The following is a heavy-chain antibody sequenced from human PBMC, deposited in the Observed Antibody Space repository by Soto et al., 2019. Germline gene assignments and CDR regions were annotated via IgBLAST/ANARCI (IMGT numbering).Heavy chain of an antibody. Sequence: PGGSLRLSCAASGFNVSNTYMSWVRQAPGKGLEWVAVIYAGGTTYYADSVRGRFTISRDNAKNTLYLQMNSLRLEDAAVYYCARDSPVTTNFDFWGQGILVTVYS. CDR3: ARDSPVTTNFDF. D-gene: IGHD4-17*01. CDR2: IYAGGTT. V-gene: IGHV3-53*01. CDR1: GFNVSNTY. J-gene: IGHJ4*02.